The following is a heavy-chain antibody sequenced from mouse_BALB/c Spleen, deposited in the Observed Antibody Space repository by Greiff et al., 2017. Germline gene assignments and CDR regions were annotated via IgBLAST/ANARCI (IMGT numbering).Heavy chain of an antibody. J-gene: IGHJ2*01. D-gene: IGHD2-3*01. Sequence: DVKLVESGGGLVQPGGSLKLSCAASGFTFSSYTMSWVRQTPEKRLEWVAYISNGGGSTYYPDTVKGRFTISRDNAKNTLYLQMSSLKSEDTAMYYCARHRGDGYLYYFDYWGQGTTLTVSS. V-gene: IGHV5-12-2*01. CDR3: ARHRGDGYLYYFDY. CDR2: ISNGGGST. CDR1: GFTFSSYT.